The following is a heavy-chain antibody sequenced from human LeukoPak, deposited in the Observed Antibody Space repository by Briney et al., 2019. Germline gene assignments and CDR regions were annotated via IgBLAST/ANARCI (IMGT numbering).Heavy chain of an antibody. Sequence: SETLSLTCTVSGGSISSSSYYWGWIRQPPGKGLEWIGSINGSGSTYKNPSLKRRITISVDTSKNQFSLKLSSVPAADTAVYYCARDSAIFQVAIVNWFDPWGQGTQVTVSS. CDR1: GGSISSSSYY. CDR2: INGSGST. D-gene: IGHD3-3*01. CDR3: ARDSAIFQVAIVNWFDP. J-gene: IGHJ5*02. V-gene: IGHV4-39*07.